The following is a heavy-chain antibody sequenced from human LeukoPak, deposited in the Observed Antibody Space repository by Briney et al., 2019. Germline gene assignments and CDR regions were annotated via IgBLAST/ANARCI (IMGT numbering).Heavy chain of an antibody. D-gene: IGHD3-16*01. CDR2: INHSGST. J-gene: IGHJ4*02. Sequence: PSETLSLTCAVYGGSFSGYYWSWIRQPPGKGLEWIGEINHSGSTNYNPSLKSRVTISVDTSKNQFSLKLSSVTAADTAVYYCASWDYDYVWGSRVGYWGQGTLVTVSS. CDR1: GGSFSGYY. CDR3: ASWDYDYVWGSRVGY. V-gene: IGHV4-34*01.